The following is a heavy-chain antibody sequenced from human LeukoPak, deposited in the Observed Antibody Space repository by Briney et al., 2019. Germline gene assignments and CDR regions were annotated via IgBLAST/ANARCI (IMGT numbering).Heavy chain of an antibody. V-gene: IGHV4-34*01. Sequence: SETLSLTCAVYGGSFSGHYWSWIRQPPGKGLEWIGSISHNGITAYKPSLESRVTISVDTSKNQFSLTLSYLTAADTAVYYCARDRTGWASDYWGQGILVTVSS. CDR2: ISHNGIT. CDR1: GGSFSGHY. J-gene: IGHJ4*02. CDR3: ARDRTGWASDY. D-gene: IGHD1-14*01.